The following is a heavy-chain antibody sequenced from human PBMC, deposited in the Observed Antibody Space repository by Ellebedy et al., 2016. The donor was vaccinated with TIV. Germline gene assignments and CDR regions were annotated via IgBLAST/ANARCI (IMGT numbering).Heavy chain of an antibody. CDR2: ISSSGATI. V-gene: IGHV3-11*04. CDR1: RFDVSNDY. J-gene: IGHJ2*01. D-gene: IGHD5-18*01. CDR3: ARLGYSFGRYWYFDL. Sequence: GESLKISCVASRFDVSNDYLAWIRQAPGKGLEWVSYISSSGATIYSADSVKGRFAISRDNDKNSLYLDMKSLRDDDTAMYYCARLGYSFGRYWYFDLWGRGTLVSVSS.